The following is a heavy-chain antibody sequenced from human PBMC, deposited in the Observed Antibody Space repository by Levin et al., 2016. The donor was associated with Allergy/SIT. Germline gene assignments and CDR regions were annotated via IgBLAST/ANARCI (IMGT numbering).Heavy chain of an antibody. Sequence: SETLSLTCTVSGGSISSSSYYWGWIRQPPGKGLEWIGSIYYSGSTYYNPSLKSRVTVSVDTSKNQFSLKLSSVTAADTAVYYCARRGGYYDSSGYLFDYWGQGTLVTVSS. CDR1: GGSISSSSYY. J-gene: IGHJ4*02. V-gene: IGHV4-39*01. CDR3: ARRGGYYDSSGYLFDY. CDR2: IYYSGST. D-gene: IGHD3-22*01.